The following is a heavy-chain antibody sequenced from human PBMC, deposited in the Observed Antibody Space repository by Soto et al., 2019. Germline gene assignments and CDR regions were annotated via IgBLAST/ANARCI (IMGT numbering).Heavy chain of an antibody. CDR2: MFPGDSET. CDR3: ARQGNDAEGFDY. CDR1: GYSFTTYW. J-gene: IGHJ4*02. V-gene: IGHV5-51*01. Sequence: GESLKISCQASGYSFTTYWIGWVRQMPGQGLEWVGLMFPGDSETRYSPSFRGQVTISADASTRTAYLQWGSLKASDTAIYYCARQGNDAEGFDYWGQGTLVTVSS. D-gene: IGHD5-12*01.